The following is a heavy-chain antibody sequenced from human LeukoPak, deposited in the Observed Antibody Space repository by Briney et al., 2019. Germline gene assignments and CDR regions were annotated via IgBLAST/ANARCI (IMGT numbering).Heavy chain of an antibody. D-gene: IGHD5-24*01. CDR3: ARARASYNPFDY. V-gene: IGHV3-23*01. J-gene: IGHJ4*02. CDR2: ISGSGGST. CDR1: GFTFSSYG. Sequence: GGSLRLSCAASGFTFSSYGMSWVRQAPGKGLEWVSAISGSGGSTYYADSVKGRFTISRDNSKNTLYLQMNSLRAEDTAVYYCARARASYNPFDYWGQGTLVTVSS.